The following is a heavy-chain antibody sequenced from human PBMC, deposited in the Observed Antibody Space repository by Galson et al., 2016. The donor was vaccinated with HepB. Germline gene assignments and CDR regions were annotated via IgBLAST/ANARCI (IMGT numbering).Heavy chain of an antibody. Sequence: SETLSLTCAVYDGSFIGYFWTWIRQPPGKGLEWIGEINYSGTTNYNPSLKSRVTISADRSKNQFYLKVRSVTAADTAVYYCARRWARGYDSPSGSRTAYYGMDVWGQGTTVTVSS. CDR3: ARRWARGYDSPSGSRTAYYGMDV. CDR1: DGSFIGYF. J-gene: IGHJ6*02. V-gene: IGHV4-34*01. CDR2: INYSGTT. D-gene: IGHD3-3*01.